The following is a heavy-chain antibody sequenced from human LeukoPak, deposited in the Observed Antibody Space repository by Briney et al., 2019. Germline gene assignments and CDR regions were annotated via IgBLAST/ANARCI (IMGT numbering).Heavy chain of an antibody. CDR2: IYTSGST. CDR1: GGSMNSYS. CDR3: AGAGRLTGVVY. Sequence: SETLSLTCTVSGGSMNSYSWNWIRQPAGKGLEWIGHIYTSGSTTYNPSFKSRVTMSVDTSKNQFSLNLRSVTAADTAVFYCAGAGRLTGVVYWGQGTLVTVSS. V-gene: IGHV4-4*07. D-gene: IGHD3-9*01. J-gene: IGHJ4*02.